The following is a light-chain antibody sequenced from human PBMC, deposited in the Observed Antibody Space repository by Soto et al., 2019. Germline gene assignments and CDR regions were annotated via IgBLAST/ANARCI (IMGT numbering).Light chain of an antibody. CDR2: AAS. CDR1: QGFSSF. CDR3: QQYYSYPFT. V-gene: IGKV1-8*01. Sequence: AIRMTQSPSSLSASTGDRVTITCRASQGFSSFLAWYQQKPGKAPKLLIYAASTLQSGVPSRFSGSGSGTDFTLTISCLQSEDFATYYCQQYYSYPFTFGPGTKVDIK. J-gene: IGKJ3*01.